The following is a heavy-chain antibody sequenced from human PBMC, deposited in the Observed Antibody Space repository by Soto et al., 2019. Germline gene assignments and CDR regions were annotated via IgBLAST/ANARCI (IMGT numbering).Heavy chain of an antibody. CDR1: GFTFSNYW. V-gene: IGHV3-74*01. Sequence: VQLVESGGGLVHPGGSLRLSCAASGFTFSNYWMHWVRQAPGKGLVWVSRINSEGGSTAYADSVKGRFTISRDNAENTLFVQMNSLRAEDMAVYYGTRVPRCSEGNCYARLAVDFWGQGTMVTVSS. CDR3: TRVPRCSEGNCYARLAVDF. D-gene: IGHD2-15*01. CDR2: INSEGGST. J-gene: IGHJ3*01.